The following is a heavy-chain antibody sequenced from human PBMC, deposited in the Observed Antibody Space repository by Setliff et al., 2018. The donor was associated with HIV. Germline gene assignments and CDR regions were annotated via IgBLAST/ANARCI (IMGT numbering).Heavy chain of an antibody. CDR2: IYSSGST. J-gene: IGHJ4*02. CDR1: GGSISSGSYY. Sequence: SETLSLTCTVSGGSISSGSYYWSWIRQPAGKGLEWIGRIYSSGSTNYNPSLKSRVTISVDTAKNQFSLKPGSVTVADTAVYYCARNAAVGTVDYWGQGTLVTVSS. V-gene: IGHV4-61*02. CDR3: ARNAAVGTVDY. D-gene: IGHD6-13*01.